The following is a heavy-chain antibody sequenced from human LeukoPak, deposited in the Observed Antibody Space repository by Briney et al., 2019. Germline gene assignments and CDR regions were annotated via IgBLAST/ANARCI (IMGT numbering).Heavy chain of an antibody. Sequence: PGGSLRLSCAASGFTFSSSAMNWVRQAPGEGLEWVSSISGSISGTYYADSVKGRFTISRDNSKNTLYLQMNSLRAEDTAVYYCARGGKWQQPTLDPWGQGTLVTVSS. V-gene: IGHV3-23*01. D-gene: IGHD6-13*01. J-gene: IGHJ5*02. CDR1: GFTFSSSA. CDR3: ARGGKWQQPTLDP. CDR2: ISGSISGT.